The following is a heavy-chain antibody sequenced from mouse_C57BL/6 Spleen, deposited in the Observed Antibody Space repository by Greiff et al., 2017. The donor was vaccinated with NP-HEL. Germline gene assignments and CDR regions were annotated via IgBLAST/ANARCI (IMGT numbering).Heavy chain of an antibody. CDR2: ISYDGSN. CDR1: GYSITSGYY. D-gene: IGHD1-1*01. CDR3: ARYGSSYWYFDV. J-gene: IGHJ1*03. V-gene: IGHV3-6*01. Sequence: EVQLQESGPGLVKPSQSLSLTCSVTGYSITSGYYWNWIRQFPGNQLEWMGYISYDGSNNYNPSLKNRISITRDTSKNQFFLKLNSVTTEDTATYYCARYGSSYWYFDVWGTGTTVTVSS.